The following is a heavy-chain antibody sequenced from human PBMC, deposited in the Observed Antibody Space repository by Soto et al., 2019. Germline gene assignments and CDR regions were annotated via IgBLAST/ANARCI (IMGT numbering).Heavy chain of an antibody. J-gene: IGHJ6*03. CDR3: ARERGVAPPVAGNTHYYYYMDV. D-gene: IGHD6-19*01. V-gene: IGHV1-18*01. CDR2: ISAYNGNT. CDR1: GYSFTNYG. Sequence: QDQLVQSGVEVKKPGASVKVSCKASGYSFTNYGITWVRQAPGQGFEWMGWISAYNGNTNYAQKFQGRVTLTTDASTSTASLELRSLRSDDTAVYYCARERGVAPPVAGNTHYYYYMDVWGKGTTVTVSS.